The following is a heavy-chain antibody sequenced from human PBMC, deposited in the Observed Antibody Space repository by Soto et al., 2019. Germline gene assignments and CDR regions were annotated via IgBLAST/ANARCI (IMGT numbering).Heavy chain of an antibody. CDR1: GFTFSDYY. CDR2: ISSSGSTI. J-gene: IGHJ3*02. CDR3: ERDYYDSSGYPSDAFDI. V-gene: IGHV3-11*01. D-gene: IGHD3-22*01. Sequence: GGSLRLSCAASGFTFSDYYMSWIRQAPGKGLEWVSYISSSGSTIYYADSVKGRFTISRDNAKNSLYLQMNSLRAEDTAVYYCERDYYDSSGYPSDAFDIWGQGTMVTVSS.